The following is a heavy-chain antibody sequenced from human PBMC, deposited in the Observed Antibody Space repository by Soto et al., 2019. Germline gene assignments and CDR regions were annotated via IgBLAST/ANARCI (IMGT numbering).Heavy chain of an antibody. CDR2: ISAYNGNT. CDR1: GYTFTSYG. Sequence: ASVKVSCKASGYTFTSYGISWVRQAPGQGLEWMGWISAYNGNTNYAQKLQGRVTMTTDTSINTAYLQWSSLKASDTAIYYCARTFGGHLYSFDFWGQGTLVTVSS. CDR3: ARTFGGHLYSFDF. V-gene: IGHV1-18*01. D-gene: IGHD3-16*01. J-gene: IGHJ4*02.